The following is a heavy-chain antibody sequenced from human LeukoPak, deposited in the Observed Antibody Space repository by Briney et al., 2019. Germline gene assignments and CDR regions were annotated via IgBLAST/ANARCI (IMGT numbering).Heavy chain of an antibody. CDR2: IYSGGST. Sequence: PGGSLRLSCAASGFTVSSNSMTWVRQAPGKGLEWVSVIYSGGSTYYADSVKGRFTISRDISKNTLYLQINSLRAEDTAVYYCAKDLTRGVTSYYFDYWGQGTLVTVSS. J-gene: IGHJ4*02. D-gene: IGHD3-10*01. V-gene: IGHV3-53*01. CDR1: GFTVSSNS. CDR3: AKDLTRGVTSYYFDY.